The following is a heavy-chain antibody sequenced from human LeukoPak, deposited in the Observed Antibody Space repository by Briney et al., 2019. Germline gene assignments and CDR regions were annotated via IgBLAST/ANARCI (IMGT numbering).Heavy chain of an antibody. J-gene: IGHJ4*02. Sequence: SETLSLTCTVSGASISSYYWNWIRQSPGKGLEWIGYIYSSGSTNYNPSLKSRVTISADTSKNQFSLKLTSVTAADTAVYYCSRGGGSYGSQDYFWGQGTLVTVSS. CDR3: SRGGGSYGSQDYF. CDR1: GASISSYY. V-gene: IGHV4-59*01. D-gene: IGHD5-18*01. CDR2: IYSSGST.